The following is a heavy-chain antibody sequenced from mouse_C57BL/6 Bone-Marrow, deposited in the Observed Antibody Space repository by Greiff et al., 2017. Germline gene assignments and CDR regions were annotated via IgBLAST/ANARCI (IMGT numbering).Heavy chain of an antibody. V-gene: IGHV1-69*01. CDR3: AREGSWFAY. CDR1: GYTFTSYW. J-gene: IGHJ3*01. CDR2: IDPSDSYT. Sequence: QVQLQQPGAELVMPGASVKLSCKASGYTFTSYWKHWVKQRPGQGLEWIGEIDPSDSYTNYNQKFKGKSTLTVDKSSSTAYMQLSSLTSEDSAVYYCAREGSWFAYWGQGTLVTVSA.